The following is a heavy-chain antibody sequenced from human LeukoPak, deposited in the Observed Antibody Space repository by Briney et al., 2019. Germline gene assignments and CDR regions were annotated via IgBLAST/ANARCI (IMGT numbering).Heavy chain of an antibody. CDR3: ARGFVAAGYDAFDI. Sequence: ASVKVSCKASGYTFTSYGISWVRQAPGQGLEWRGWIRAYNGNTNYAQKLQGRVTMTTDTSTSTAYMELRSLRSDDTAVYYCARGFVAAGYDAFDIWGQGTMVTVSS. CDR1: GYTFTSYG. CDR2: IRAYNGNT. J-gene: IGHJ3*02. V-gene: IGHV1-18*01. D-gene: IGHD5-18*01.